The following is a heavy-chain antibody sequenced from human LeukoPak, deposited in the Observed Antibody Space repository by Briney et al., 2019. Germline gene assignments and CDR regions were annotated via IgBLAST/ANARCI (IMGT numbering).Heavy chain of an antibody. J-gene: IGHJ4*02. CDR1: GGSISGSSYY. Sequence: SETLSLTCTVSGGSISGSSYYWGWIRQPPGKGLEWIGSIYYSGSTYYNPSLKSRVTISVDTSKNQFSLKLSSVTAADTAVYYCARRADVLRYFDWLAYFDYWGQGTLVTVSS. D-gene: IGHD3-9*01. CDR3: ARRADVLRYFDWLAYFDY. CDR2: IYYSGST. V-gene: IGHV4-39*01.